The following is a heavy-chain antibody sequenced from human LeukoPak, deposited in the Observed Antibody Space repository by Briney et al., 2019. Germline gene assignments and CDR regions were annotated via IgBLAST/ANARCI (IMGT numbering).Heavy chain of an antibody. CDR1: GGSISSCY. D-gene: IGHD1-26*01. CDR3: ARSSGTYRSFDY. J-gene: IGHJ4*02. Sequence: SETLSLTCTVSGGSISSCYWSWIRQPPGKGLEWIGYIYYSGSTDYNPSLKSRVTISVDTSNNQFSLKVSSVTAADTAVYYCARSSGTYRSFDYWGQGTLVTASS. V-gene: IGHV4-59*01. CDR2: IYYSGST.